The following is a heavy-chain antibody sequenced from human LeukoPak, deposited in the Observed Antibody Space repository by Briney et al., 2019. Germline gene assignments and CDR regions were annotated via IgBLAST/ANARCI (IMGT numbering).Heavy chain of an antibody. V-gene: IGHV1-24*01. CDR3: ARDAPYDFWSGYYYYFDY. CDR2: FDPEDGET. J-gene: IGHJ4*02. Sequence: ASVKVSCKVSGYTLTKLSMHWVRQAPGKGLEWMGGFDPEDGETIYAQRFQGRVTMTEDTSTDTAYMELSSLRSDDTAVYYCARDAPYDFWSGYYYYFDYWGQGTLVTVSS. D-gene: IGHD3-3*01. CDR1: GYTLTKLS.